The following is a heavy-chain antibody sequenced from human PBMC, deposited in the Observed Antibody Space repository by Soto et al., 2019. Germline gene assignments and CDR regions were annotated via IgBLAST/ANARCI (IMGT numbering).Heavy chain of an antibody. V-gene: IGHV1-69*01. J-gene: IGHJ5*02. CDR2: IIPILDSA. D-gene: IGHD3-3*01. Sequence: QVPLEQSGAEVKEPGSSVKVSCKSSGGTFSRSAISWVRQAPGQGLEWMGGIIPILDSATYAQKFQGRLTITAAESTSTAYLELTRLKSYDTAVYYCARDMSLESWGQGTLVTVSS. CDR3: ARDMSLES. CDR1: GGTFSRSA.